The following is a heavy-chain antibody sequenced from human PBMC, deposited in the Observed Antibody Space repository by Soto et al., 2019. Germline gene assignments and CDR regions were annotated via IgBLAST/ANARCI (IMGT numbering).Heavy chain of an antibody. CDR1: GFTFSSYA. CDR3: AKDISHPVVAVDAFDI. V-gene: IGHV3-23*01. D-gene: IGHD2-15*01. CDR2: ISGSGGST. J-gene: IGHJ3*02. Sequence: GGSLRLSCAASGFTFSSYAMSWVRQAPGKGLEWVSAISGSGGSTYYADSVKGRFTISRDNSKNTLYLQMNSLRAEDTAVYYCAKDISHPVVAVDAFDIWGQGTMVTVSS.